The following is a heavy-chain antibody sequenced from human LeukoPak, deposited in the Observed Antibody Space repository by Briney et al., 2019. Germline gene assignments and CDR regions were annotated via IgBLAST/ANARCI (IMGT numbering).Heavy chain of an antibody. J-gene: IGHJ5*02. CDR3: AKDDRYYYDSSGYYQT. CDR2: ISGGGGST. D-gene: IGHD3-22*01. V-gene: IGHV3-23*01. Sequence: GGSLRLSCAASGFTFSSYAMSWVRQAPGKGLEWVSVISGGGGSTYYADSVKGRFTISRDNSKNTLYLQMNSLRAEDTAVYYCAKDDRYYYDSSGYYQTWGQGTLVTVSS. CDR1: GFTFSSYA.